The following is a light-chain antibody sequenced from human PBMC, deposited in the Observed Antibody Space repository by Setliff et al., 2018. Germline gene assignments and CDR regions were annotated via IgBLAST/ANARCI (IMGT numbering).Light chain of an antibody. Sequence: QSALTQPPSASGSPGQSVTISCTGTSSDVGGYKYVSWFQQHPGKAPKLMIYEVTKRPSGVPDRSSGSKSGNTASLTVSGLQAEDEADYYCISYAGSNNYVFGTGTKVTVL. CDR3: ISYAGSNNYV. V-gene: IGLV2-8*01. CDR2: EVT. CDR1: SSDVGGYKY. J-gene: IGLJ1*01.